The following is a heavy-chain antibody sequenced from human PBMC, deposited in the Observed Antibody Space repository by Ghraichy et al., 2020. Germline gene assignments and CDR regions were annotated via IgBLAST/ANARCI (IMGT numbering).Heavy chain of an antibody. Sequence: GESLNISCAASGFTYSESYMDWVRQAPGKGLEWVGRIRNKANSYTTEYAASVKGRFIISRDDSKTSLYLQMNSLETEDTAVYYCARLGYCSSITCRRLDYWGRGTLVTVSS. D-gene: IGHD2-2*01. J-gene: IGHJ4*02. CDR1: GFTYSESY. V-gene: IGHV3-72*01. CDR3: ARLGYCSSITCRRLDY. CDR2: IRNKANSYTT.